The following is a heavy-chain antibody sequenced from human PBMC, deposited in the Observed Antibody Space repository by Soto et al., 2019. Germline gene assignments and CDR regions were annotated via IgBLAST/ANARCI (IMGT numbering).Heavy chain of an antibody. J-gene: IGHJ6*02. D-gene: IGHD3-10*01. CDR2: INAGNGNT. CDR3: ARGPLLWGDV. V-gene: IGHV1-3*01. CDR1: GYTFTNYA. Sequence: ASVKVSCKASGYTFTNYAMHWVRHAPGQRLEWMGWINAGNGNTKYSQKFQGRVTITRDTSASTAYMELSSLRYEDTAVYYCARGPLLWGDVWGQGTTVTVSS.